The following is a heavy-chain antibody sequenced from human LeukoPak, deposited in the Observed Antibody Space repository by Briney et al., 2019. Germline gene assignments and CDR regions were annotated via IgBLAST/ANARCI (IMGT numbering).Heavy chain of an antibody. CDR1: GGSFSGYY. D-gene: IGHD5-12*01. Sequence: SETLSLTCAVYGGSFSGYYWSWIRQPPGKGLEWIGEINHSESTNYNPSLKSRVTISVDTSKNQFSLKLSSVTAADTAVYYCAREGYSGYDPGYWGQGTLVTVSS. CDR2: INHSEST. CDR3: AREGYSGYDPGY. J-gene: IGHJ4*02. V-gene: IGHV4-34*01.